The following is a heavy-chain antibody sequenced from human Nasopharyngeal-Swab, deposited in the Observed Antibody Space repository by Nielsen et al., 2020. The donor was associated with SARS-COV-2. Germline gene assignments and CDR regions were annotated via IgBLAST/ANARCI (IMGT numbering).Heavy chain of an antibody. D-gene: IGHD5-24*01. CDR1: GFSFSSYW. CDR3: AKVNGYHRDNGDFEY. CDR2: ISFSGGRT. V-gene: IGHV3-23*01. Sequence: GESLKISCAASGFSFSSYWMTWVRQAAGKGLEWVSSISFSGGRTYYAESVRGRFTISRDNSKNTVYLQMGGLGAEDTAVYYCAKVNGYHRDNGDFEYWGQGTLVTVAS. J-gene: IGHJ4*02.